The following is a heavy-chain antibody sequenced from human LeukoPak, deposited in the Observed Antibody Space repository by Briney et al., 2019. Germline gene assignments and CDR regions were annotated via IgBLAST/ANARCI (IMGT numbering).Heavy chain of an antibody. Sequence: GGSLRLSCAASGFTFSSYAMSWVRQAPGKGLEWVSAISGRGGSTYYADSVKGRFTISRDNSENTLHLQMNRLKAEDTAVYYCAKEGPFLWFGELLGPYGMDVWGQGTTVTVSS. V-gene: IGHV3-23*01. J-gene: IGHJ6*02. D-gene: IGHD3-10*01. CDR1: GFTFSSYA. CDR3: AKEGPFLWFGELLGPYGMDV. CDR2: ISGRGGST.